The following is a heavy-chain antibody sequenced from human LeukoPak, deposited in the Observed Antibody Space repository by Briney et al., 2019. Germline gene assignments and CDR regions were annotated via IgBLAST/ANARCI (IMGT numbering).Heavy chain of an antibody. CDR1: GGSISSGGYY. D-gene: IGHD4-11*01. CDR3: ARVGRLHRYNYYYYMDV. J-gene: IGHJ6*03. V-gene: IGHV4-61*02. CDR2: IYTSGST. Sequence: SETLSLTCTVSGGSISSGGYYWSWIRQPAGKGLEWIGRIYTSGSTNYNPSLKSRATISVDTSKNQFSLKLSSVTAADTAVYYCARVGRLHRYNYYYYMDVWGKGTTVTVSS.